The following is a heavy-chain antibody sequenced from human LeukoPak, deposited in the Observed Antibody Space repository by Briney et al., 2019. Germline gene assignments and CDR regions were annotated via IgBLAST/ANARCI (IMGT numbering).Heavy chain of an antibody. CDR2: MCYSGNT. V-gene: IGHV4-39*07. J-gene: IGHJ5*02. D-gene: IGHD1-1*01. Sequence: SETLSLTCTSSGDSISSSTYYWGWIRQPPGKGLEWIGSMCYSGNTYYNPSLKSRVTISVDTSKNQFSLKLSSVTAADTAVYYCARVGGRNVAYNWFDPWGQGTLVTVSS. CDR3: ARVGGRNVAYNWFDP. CDR1: GDSISSSTYY.